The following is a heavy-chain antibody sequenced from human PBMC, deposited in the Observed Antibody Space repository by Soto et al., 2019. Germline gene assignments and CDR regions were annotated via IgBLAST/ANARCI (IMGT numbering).Heavy chain of an antibody. CDR2: KSGNVGSTT. D-gene: IGHD6-19*01. CDR3: AKHRGFVAGPFDS. J-gene: IGHJ4*02. CDR1: GITFTNYA. Sequence: EVQLLESGGGLAQPGGSLRLSCAVSGITFTNYAMGWVRQAPGKGVEWASGKSGNVGSTTNYADSVKGRFTISRDNSKNILFLQMNSLRAEDTAAYYCAKHRGFVAGPFDSWGQGTLVIVSS. V-gene: IGHV3-23*01.